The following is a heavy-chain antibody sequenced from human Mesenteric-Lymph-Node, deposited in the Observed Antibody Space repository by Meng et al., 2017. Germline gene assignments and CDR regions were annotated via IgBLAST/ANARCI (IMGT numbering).Heavy chain of an antibody. CDR3: ARVGWRQWSFDL. Sequence: QVELQESGPGLVKPSQTLSLTCTVSGGSISSGGFYWSWIRQHPGKGLEWIGYIYYSGSTYYNPSLKSRVAISIDTSKNQFSLKLTSVTAADTAVYYCARVGWRQWSFDLWGRGTLVTVSS. D-gene: IGHD5-18*01. CDR1: GGSISSGGFY. V-gene: IGHV4-31*03. J-gene: IGHJ2*01. CDR2: IYYSGST.